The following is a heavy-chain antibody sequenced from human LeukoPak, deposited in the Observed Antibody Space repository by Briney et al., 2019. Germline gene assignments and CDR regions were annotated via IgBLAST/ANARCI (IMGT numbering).Heavy chain of an antibody. Sequence: GGSLRLSCTFSGLGFSDSAVTWVRQAPGKGLEWIGCTRSKVYGGTTEYAASVKGRITISRDESKSIAYLQMDSLTTEDTAVYFCARGERDFDYWGQGTLVTVSS. CDR3: ARGERDFDY. D-gene: IGHD3-16*01. CDR1: GLGFSDSA. CDR2: TRSKVYGGTT. V-gene: IGHV3-49*04. J-gene: IGHJ4*02.